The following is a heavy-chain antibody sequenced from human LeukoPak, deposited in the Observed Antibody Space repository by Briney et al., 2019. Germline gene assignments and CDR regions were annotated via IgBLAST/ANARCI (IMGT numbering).Heavy chain of an antibody. V-gene: IGHV3-23*01. CDR1: GFTFSSYA. D-gene: IGHD3-3*01. CDR3: AYVGIFGVVKAHAFDI. CDR2: ISGSGSST. Sequence: GGSLRLSCAASGFTFSSYAMSWVRQAPGKGLEWVSAISGSGSSTYYADSVKGRFTISRDNSKNTLYLQMNSLRAEDTAVYYCAYVGIFGVVKAHAFDIWGQGTMVTVSS. J-gene: IGHJ3*02.